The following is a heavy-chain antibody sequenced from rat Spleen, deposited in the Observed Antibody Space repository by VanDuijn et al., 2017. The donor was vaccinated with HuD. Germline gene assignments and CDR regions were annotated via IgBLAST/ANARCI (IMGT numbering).Heavy chain of an antibody. CDR2: ISYDGSST. Sequence: EVQLVESGGGLVQPGRSLKLSCAASGFTFSNYGMAWVRQAPTKGLEWVATISYDGSSTYYRDSVKGRFTISRDNAKSTLYLQMDSLRSEDTATYYCASLTTGYWGQGVMVTVSS. V-gene: IGHV5-29*01. CDR1: GFTFSNYG. CDR3: ASLTTGY. J-gene: IGHJ2*01. D-gene: IGHD1-11*01.